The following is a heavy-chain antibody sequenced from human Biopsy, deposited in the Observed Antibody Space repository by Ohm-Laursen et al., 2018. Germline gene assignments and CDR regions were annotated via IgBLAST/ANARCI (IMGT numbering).Heavy chain of an antibody. CDR1: GYSFTSYY. CDR3: ARNTGWYGDLYYFDY. J-gene: IGHJ4*02. D-gene: IGHD6-19*01. V-gene: IGHV1-46*01. CDR2: INPSGSTT. Sequence: SSVKVSCKASGYSFTSYYMHWVRQAPGQGLEWMGMINPSGSTTSYPQIFQGRVTMTRDASRSTVYMELSSLRSADTAVYFCARNTGWYGDLYYFDYWGQETLVTVSS.